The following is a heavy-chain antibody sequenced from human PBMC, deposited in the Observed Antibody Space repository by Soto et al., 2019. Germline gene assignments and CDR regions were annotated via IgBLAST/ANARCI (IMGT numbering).Heavy chain of an antibody. D-gene: IGHD6-19*01. Sequence: GGSLRLSCAASGFTVSSNYMSWVRQAPGKGLEWVSSISSSSSYIYYADSVKGRFTISRDNAKNSLYLQMNSLRAEDTAVYYCASGIPADRIAVAGPDYWGQGTLVTVSS. V-gene: IGHV3-21*01. CDR3: ASGIPADRIAVAGPDY. CDR1: GFTVSSNY. J-gene: IGHJ4*02. CDR2: ISSSSSYI.